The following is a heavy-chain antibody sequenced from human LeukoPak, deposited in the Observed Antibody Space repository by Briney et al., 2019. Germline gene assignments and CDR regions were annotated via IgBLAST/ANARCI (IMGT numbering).Heavy chain of an antibody. V-gene: IGHV1-2*02. J-gene: IGHJ3*02. CDR3: ARVGVVPAAIPDGFDI. CDR1: GYTFTGYY. Sequence: ASVKVSCKASGYTFTGYYMHWVRQAPGRGLEWMGWINPNSGGTDYAQKFQGRVTMTRDTSISTAYMELSRLRSDDTAVYYCARVGVVPAAIPDGFDIWGQGTMVTVSS. D-gene: IGHD2-2*01. CDR2: INPNSGGT.